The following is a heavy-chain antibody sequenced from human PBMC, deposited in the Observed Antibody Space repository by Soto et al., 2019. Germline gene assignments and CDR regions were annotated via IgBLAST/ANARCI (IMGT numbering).Heavy chain of an antibody. CDR3: TTEQQWLPGFFDY. D-gene: IGHD6-19*01. CDR2: IKSKTDGGTT. J-gene: IGHJ4*02. V-gene: IGHV3-15*01. CDR1: GFTFSNAW. Sequence: TGGSLRLSCAASGFTFSNAWMSWVRQAPGKGLEWVGRIKSKTDGGTTDYAAPVKGRFTISRDDSKNTLYLQMNSLKTEDTAVYYCTTEQQWLPGFFDYWGQGTLVTVSS.